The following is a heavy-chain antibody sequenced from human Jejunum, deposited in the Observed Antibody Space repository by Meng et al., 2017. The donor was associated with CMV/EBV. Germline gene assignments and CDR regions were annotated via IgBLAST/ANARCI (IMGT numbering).Heavy chain of an antibody. V-gene: IGHV3-21*01. CDR3: ATDYRRGAGPN. D-gene: IGHD6-13*01. CDR2: ITSGSRYI. CDR1: RLDFNSYT. J-gene: IGHJ4*02. Sequence: CAASRLDFNSYTMNWVRQAPGKGLEWVSSITSGSRYIFYTDSVKGRFTLSRDNAKKSLYLQMNSLRAADTAVYYCATDYRRGAGPNWGQGTLVTVSS.